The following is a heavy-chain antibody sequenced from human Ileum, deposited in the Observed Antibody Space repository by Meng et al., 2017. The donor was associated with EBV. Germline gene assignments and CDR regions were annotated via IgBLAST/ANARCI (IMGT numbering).Heavy chain of an antibody. Sequence: QGACPGLVKPSETPALTCVFSVYSISSTNWLGWTRQPPGKGLECIGYIYYSGSTSYNPSLKSRVTMSVDTSKNQFSLNLNSVTAVDTAVYYCARNVPGTSAYYDWGQGTLVTVSS. J-gene: IGHJ4*02. CDR3: ARNVPGTSAYYD. CDR2: IYYSGST. D-gene: IGHD3-22*01. CDR1: VYSISSTNW. V-gene: IGHV4-28*01.